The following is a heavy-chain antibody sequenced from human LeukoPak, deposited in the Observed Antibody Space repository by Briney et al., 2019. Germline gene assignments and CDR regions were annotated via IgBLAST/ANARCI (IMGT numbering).Heavy chain of an antibody. J-gene: IGHJ6*02. Sequence: GGSLRLSCAASGFTFDDYAMFWVGQVPGEGVEGVSGISWDSRNIDYAGSVKGGFTTSRDNGKKSVYLQINSLRAEDTALYYCARGNRDSSCFYFYYGMDVWGQGTMVTVSS. D-gene: IGHD6-19*01. CDR2: ISWDSRNI. CDR1: GFTFDDYA. CDR3: ARGNRDSSCFYFYYGMDV. V-gene: IGHV3-9*01.